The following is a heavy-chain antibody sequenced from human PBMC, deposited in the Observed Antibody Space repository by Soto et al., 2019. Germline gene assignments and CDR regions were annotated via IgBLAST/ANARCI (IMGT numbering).Heavy chain of an antibody. D-gene: IGHD1-26*01. V-gene: IGHV1-69*08. CDR3: ATDKYGAGRVGVHS. Sequence: QVQLVQSGAEVKKPGASLRVSCETSGGTSTIYTITWVRQAPGQGLQWMGRIVPTLRITNYAQEFQGRLTITAGSSTSTAHIERTSMTSEDTAVYYCATDKYGAGRVGVHSWGQGTLVTVSS. CDR1: GGTSTIYT. J-gene: IGHJ5*02. CDR2: IVPTLRIT.